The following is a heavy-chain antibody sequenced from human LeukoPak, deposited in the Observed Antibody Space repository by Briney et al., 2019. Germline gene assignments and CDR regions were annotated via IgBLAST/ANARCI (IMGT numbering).Heavy chain of an antibody. CDR1: GGSISSYY. CDR2: IYYSGST. J-gene: IGHJ4*02. D-gene: IGHD1-26*01. CDR3: ARGIVGATTPFDY. V-gene: IGHV4-59*01. Sequence: SETLSLTCTVSGGSISSYYWSWIRQPPGKGLEWIGYIYYSGSTNYNPSLKSRVTISVDTSKNQFSLKLSSVTAEDTAVYYCARGIVGATTPFDYWGQGTLVTVSS.